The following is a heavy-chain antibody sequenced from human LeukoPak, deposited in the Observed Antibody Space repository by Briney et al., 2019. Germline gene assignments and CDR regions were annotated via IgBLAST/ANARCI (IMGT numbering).Heavy chain of an antibody. CDR2: ISYDGSNK. D-gene: IGHD6-19*01. J-gene: IGHJ3*02. CDR1: GFTFSSYA. CDR3: ARDSGGWYAFDI. V-gene: IGHV3-30-3*01. Sequence: GGSLRLSCAASGFTFSSYAMHWVRQAPGKGLGWVAVISYDGSNKYYADSVKGRFTISRDNSKNTLYLQMNSLRAEDTAVYYCARDSGGWYAFDIWGQGTMVTVSS.